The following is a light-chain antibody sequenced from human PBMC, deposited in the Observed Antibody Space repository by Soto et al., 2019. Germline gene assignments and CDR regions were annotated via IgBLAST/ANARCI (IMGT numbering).Light chain of an antibody. CDR2: LGS. Sequence: DIVMTQSPLSLPVTPGESASISCRSSQSLLHSNGYNYLDWYLQKPGQSPQLLIYLGSNRASGVPDRFSGIGSGTDFTLKISRVEAEDVGVYYCMQALQTPLTFGGGTKVEIK. CDR3: MQALQTPLT. CDR1: QSLLHSNGYNY. V-gene: IGKV2-28*01. J-gene: IGKJ4*01.